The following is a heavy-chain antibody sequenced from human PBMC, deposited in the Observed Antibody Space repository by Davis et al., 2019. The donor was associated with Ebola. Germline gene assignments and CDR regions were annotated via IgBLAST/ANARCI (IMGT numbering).Heavy chain of an antibody. CDR3: ARVYSYGYGKYYYYYGMDV. Sequence: MPSETLSLTCAVYGGSFSGYYWSWIRQPPGKGLEWIGEINHRGSTNYNPSLKSRVTISVDTSKNQFSLKLSSVTAADTAVYYCARVYSYGYGKYYYYYGMDVWGQGTTVTVSS. CDR2: INHRGST. V-gene: IGHV4-34*01. J-gene: IGHJ6*02. CDR1: GGSFSGYY. D-gene: IGHD5-18*01.